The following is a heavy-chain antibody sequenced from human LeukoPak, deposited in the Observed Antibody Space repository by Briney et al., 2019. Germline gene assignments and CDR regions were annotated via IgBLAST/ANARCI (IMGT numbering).Heavy chain of an antibody. J-gene: IGHJ6*04. Sequence: GGSLRLSCAASGFTFSSYGMHWVRQAPGKGLEWVAVIWYDGSNKYYADSVKGRFTISGDNSKNTLYLQMNSLRAEDTAVYYCARDLRSSGNYYYYGMDVWGKGTTVTVSS. D-gene: IGHD3-10*01. CDR2: IWYDGSNK. CDR3: ARDLRSSGNYYYYGMDV. V-gene: IGHV3-33*01. CDR1: GFTFSSYG.